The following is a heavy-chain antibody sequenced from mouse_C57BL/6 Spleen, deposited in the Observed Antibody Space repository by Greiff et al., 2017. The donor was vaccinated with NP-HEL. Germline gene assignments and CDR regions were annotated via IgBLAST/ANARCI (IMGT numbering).Heavy chain of an antibody. D-gene: IGHD4-1*01. Sequence: VQLKESGPGMVKPSQSLSLTCTVTGYSITSGYDWHWIRHFPGNKLEWMGYISYSGSTNYNPSLKSRISITHDTSKNHFFLKLNSVTTEDTATYYCAREGKTGAMDYWGQGTSVTVSS. CDR1: GYSITSGYD. CDR2: ISYSGST. V-gene: IGHV3-1*01. CDR3: AREGKTGAMDY. J-gene: IGHJ4*01.